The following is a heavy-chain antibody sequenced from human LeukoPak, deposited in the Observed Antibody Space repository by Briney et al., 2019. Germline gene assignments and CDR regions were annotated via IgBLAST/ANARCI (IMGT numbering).Heavy chain of an antibody. CDR3: AKDPGAYYFDY. CDR1: GFPFSSYG. J-gene: IGHJ4*02. Sequence: GRSLRLSCAASGFPFSSYGMHWVRQAPGKGLEGVAVISFDGGYENYGDSVKGRFTTSRDNAKNTLYLQMNSLRVGDTSVYYCAKDPGAYYFDYWGQGTLVTVSS. V-gene: IGHV3-30*18. CDR2: ISFDGGYE.